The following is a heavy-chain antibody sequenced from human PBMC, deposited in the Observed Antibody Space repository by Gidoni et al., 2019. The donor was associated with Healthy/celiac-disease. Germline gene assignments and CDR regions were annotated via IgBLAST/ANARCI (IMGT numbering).Heavy chain of an antibody. V-gene: IGHV3-21*01. CDR2: MSSSSSYI. CDR1: GFTFSSYS. Sequence: EVQLVESGGGLVKPGGSLRLSCAASGFTFSSYSMNWVRQAPGKGLEWVSSMSSSSSYIYYADSGKGRFTISRDNAKNSLYLKMNSLRAEDTAVYYCATDTQGGSYYYGGQGTLVTVSS. D-gene: IGHD1-26*01. CDR3: ATDTQGGSYYY. J-gene: IGHJ4*02.